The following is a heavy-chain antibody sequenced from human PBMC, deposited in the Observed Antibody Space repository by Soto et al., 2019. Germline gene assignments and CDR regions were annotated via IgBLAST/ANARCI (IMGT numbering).Heavy chain of an antibody. V-gene: IGHV1-69*13. D-gene: IGHD1-26*01. J-gene: IGHJ5*02. CDR1: GGTFSSYA. CDR2: IIPIFGTA. Sequence: ASVKVSCKASGGTFSSYAISWVRQAPGQGLEWMGGIIPIFGTANYAQKFQGRVTITADESTSTAYMELSSLRSEDTAVYYCARDYSGSSWFDPWGQGTLVTVSS. CDR3: ARDYSGSSWFDP.